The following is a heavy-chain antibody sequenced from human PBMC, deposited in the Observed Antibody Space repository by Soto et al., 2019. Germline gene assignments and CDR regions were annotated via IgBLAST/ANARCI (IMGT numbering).Heavy chain of an antibody. Sequence: SETLSLTCAVPGGSISSSNWWTWVRLPPGKGLEWIGEIYPSGITNYSPSLKSRVTMSVDKSKNQFSLKLNSVTAADTAMYYCAREAYKRGATNPFFDYWGQGTLVTVSS. D-gene: IGHD1-26*01. CDR1: GGSISSSNW. J-gene: IGHJ4*02. V-gene: IGHV4-4*02. CDR3: AREAYKRGATNPFFDY. CDR2: IYPSGIT.